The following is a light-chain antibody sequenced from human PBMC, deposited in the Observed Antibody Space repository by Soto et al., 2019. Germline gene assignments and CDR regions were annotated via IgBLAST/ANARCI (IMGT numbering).Light chain of an antibody. CDR2: GNT. CDR1: SSNIGAGYD. Sequence: QSVLTQPPSVSGAPGQWVTISCTGSSSNIGAGYDVHWFQQLPGAAPKLLIYGNTNRPSGVPDRFSGSKSGTSASLAITGLQAEDEADYYCQSYDSSLSAHYVFGTGTKV. V-gene: IGLV1-40*01. J-gene: IGLJ1*01. CDR3: QSYDSSLSAHYV.